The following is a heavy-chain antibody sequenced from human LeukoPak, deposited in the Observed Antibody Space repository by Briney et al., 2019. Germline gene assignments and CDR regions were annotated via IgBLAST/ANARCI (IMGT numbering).Heavy chain of an antibody. V-gene: IGHV4-4*07. Sequence: PSETLSLTCTVSGGSISSYYWSWIRQPAGKGLEWIGRIYTSGSTNYNPSLKSRVTMSVDTSKNQFSLKLSSVTAADTAVYYCARDPDLNYYDSSGYAHDAFDIWGQGTMVTVSS. D-gene: IGHD3-22*01. J-gene: IGHJ3*02. CDR2: IYTSGST. CDR3: ARDPDLNYYDSSGYAHDAFDI. CDR1: GGSISSYY.